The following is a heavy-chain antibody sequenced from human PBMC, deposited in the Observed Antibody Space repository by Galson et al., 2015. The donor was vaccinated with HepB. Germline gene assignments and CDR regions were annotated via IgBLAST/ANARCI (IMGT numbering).Heavy chain of an antibody. Sequence: SVKVSCKASGYTFTSYGISWVRQAPGQGLEWMGWISAYNGNTNYAQKLQGRVTMTTDTSTSTAYMELRSLRSDDTAVYYCARLTNIAAAGPAYYYGMDVWGQGTTVTVSS. J-gene: IGHJ6*02. D-gene: IGHD6-13*01. CDR2: ISAYNGNT. CDR1: GYTFTSYG. CDR3: ARLTNIAAAGPAYYYGMDV. V-gene: IGHV1-18*04.